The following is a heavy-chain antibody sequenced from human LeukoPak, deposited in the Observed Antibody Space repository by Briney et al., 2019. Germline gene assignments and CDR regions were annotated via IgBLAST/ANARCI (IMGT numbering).Heavy chain of an antibody. Sequence: GGSLRLSCAASGFIFSDYYMSWIRQAPGKGLEWVSYISSSGSTMNYADSVKGRFTISRDNAKNSLYLQINSLRAEDAALYYCARVMRSGSPFDYWGQGTLVTVSS. CDR1: GFIFSDYY. J-gene: IGHJ4*02. CDR2: ISSSGSTM. D-gene: IGHD1-26*01. CDR3: ARVMRSGSPFDY. V-gene: IGHV3-11*01.